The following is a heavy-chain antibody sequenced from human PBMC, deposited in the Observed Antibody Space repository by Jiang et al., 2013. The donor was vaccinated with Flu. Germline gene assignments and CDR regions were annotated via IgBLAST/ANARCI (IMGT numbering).Heavy chain of an antibody. CDR2: ISVTGIST. V-gene: IGHV3-23*04. J-gene: IGHJ5*02. Sequence: QLVESGGGLIQPGGSLRLSCAASGFTFSSSAMIWVRQAPGKGLEWVSAISVTGISTYYADSVKGRFTISRDNSKNTLYLHMNGLTAEDTAIYYCAKGSTQWLANNWFDPWGQGTLVTVSS. CDR1: GFTFSSSA. CDR3: AKGSTQWLANNWFDP. D-gene: IGHD6-19*01.